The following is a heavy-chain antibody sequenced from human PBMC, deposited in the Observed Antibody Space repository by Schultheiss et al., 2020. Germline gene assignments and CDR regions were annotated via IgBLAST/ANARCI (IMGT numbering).Heavy chain of an antibody. V-gene: IGHV3-30*18. J-gene: IGHJ4*02. CDR2: ISYDGSNK. CDR1: GFTFSSYG. D-gene: IGHD1-26*01. Sequence: GESLKISCAASGFTFSSYGMHWVRQAPGKGLEWVAVISYDGSNKYYADSVKGRFTISRDNSKNTLYLQMNSLRAEDTAVYYCANGVWGPARFDYWGQGTLVTVSS. CDR3: ANGVWGPARFDY.